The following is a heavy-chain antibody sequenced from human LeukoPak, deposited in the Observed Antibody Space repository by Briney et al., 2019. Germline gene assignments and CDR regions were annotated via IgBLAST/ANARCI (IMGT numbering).Heavy chain of an antibody. CDR3: AAGYSSSWYDY. CDR2: IKQDGSEK. Sequence: GGSLRLSCAASGFTFSSYWMSWVRQAPGKGLEWVANIKQDGSEKYYVDSVKGRFTISRDNAKNSLYLQMNSLRAEDTAVYYCAAGYSSSWYDYWGQGTLATVSS. D-gene: IGHD6-13*01. CDR1: GFTFSSYW. V-gene: IGHV3-7*01. J-gene: IGHJ4*02.